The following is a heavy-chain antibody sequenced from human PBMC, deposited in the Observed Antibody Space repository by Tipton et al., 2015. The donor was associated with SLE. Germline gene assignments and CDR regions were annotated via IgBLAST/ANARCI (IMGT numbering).Heavy chain of an antibody. CDR1: GGSFSGYY. D-gene: IGHD3-22*01. V-gene: IGHV4-34*01. CDR3: ARQVVYDTSGYYYFDS. Sequence: TLSLTCAVYGGSFSGYYWNWIRQPPGKGLEWIGEISHSGTTNYNPSFKSRATISIDTSKNQFSLKLNSVTAADTAVYYCARQVVYDTSGYYYFDSWGQGTLVTVSS. J-gene: IGHJ4*02. CDR2: ISHSGTT.